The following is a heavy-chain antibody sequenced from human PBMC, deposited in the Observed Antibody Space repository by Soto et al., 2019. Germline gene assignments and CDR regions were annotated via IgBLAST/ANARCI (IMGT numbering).Heavy chain of an antibody. D-gene: IGHD6-13*01. CDR3: SRDLSWAFDH. Sequence: LRLSCAASGFSFRDHSMNWVRQAPGKGLEWISYIRGTTTISYADSVKGRFTISRDNAENSLYLQMNSLRDEDTAVYYCSRDLSWAFDHWGQGALVTVSS. J-gene: IGHJ4*02. CDR2: IRGTTTI. CDR1: GFSFRDHS. V-gene: IGHV3-48*02.